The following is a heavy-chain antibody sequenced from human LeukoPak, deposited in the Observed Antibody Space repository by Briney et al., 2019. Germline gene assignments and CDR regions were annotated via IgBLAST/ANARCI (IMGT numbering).Heavy chain of an antibody. CDR1: GYTFTSYG. CDR2: ISAYNGNT. CDR3: AREYGYGSGSYIPYYYYGMDV. V-gene: IGHV1-18*01. Sequence: GASVKVSCKASGYTFTSYGISWVRQAPGQGLEWMGWISAYNGNTNYAQKLQGRVTMTTDTSTSIAYMELRSLRSDDTAVYYCAREYGYGSGSYIPYYYYGMDVWGQGTTVTVSS. D-gene: IGHD3-10*01. J-gene: IGHJ6*02.